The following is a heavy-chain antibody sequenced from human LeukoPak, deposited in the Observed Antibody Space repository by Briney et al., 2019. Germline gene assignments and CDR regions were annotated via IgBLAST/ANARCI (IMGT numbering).Heavy chain of an antibody. CDR2: IYHSGST. CDR1: GVSINTCCYY. D-gene: IGHD3-3*01. V-gene: IGHV4-61*01. CDR3: ARPASAYYVNEGFDI. J-gene: IGHJ3*02. Sequence: SETLSLTCDVSGVSINTCCYYWTWIRQPPGNGLEWIGHIYHSGSTNYNPSLKSRVTTSVDTSKNQISLKLSSVTAADTAVYYCARPASAYYVNEGFDIWGQGTMVTVSS.